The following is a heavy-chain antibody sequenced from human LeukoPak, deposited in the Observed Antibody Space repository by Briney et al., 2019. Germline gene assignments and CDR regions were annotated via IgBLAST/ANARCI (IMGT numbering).Heavy chain of an antibody. CDR1: GYTFTDLY. CDR3: ARVQCCDVGKSFLFDY. Sequence: GASVKVSCKASGYTFTDLYIHWVRQAPGQGLEWRGGINTLSGSTIYAQNFQGRVSMTTDTSISTAYMELSSLTSDDTAVFYCARVQCCDVGKSFLFDYWGQGTLVTASS. J-gene: IGHJ4*02. CDR2: INTLSGST. V-gene: IGHV1-2*02. D-gene: IGHD1-26*01.